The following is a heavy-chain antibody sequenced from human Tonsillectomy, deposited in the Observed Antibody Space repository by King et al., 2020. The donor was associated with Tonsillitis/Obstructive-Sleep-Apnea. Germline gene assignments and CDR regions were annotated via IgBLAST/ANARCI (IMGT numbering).Heavy chain of an antibody. CDR1: GFTFSSYG. CDR2: IWYDGNNK. CDR3: ARDITAGTVGDDY. J-gene: IGHJ4*02. V-gene: IGHV3-33*01. Sequence: VQLVESGGGVVQPGRSLRLSCAASGFTFSSYGMHWVRQAPGKGLEWVALIWYDGNNKYYADSVKGRFTISRDNSKNTLYLQMNSLRAEDTAVYYCARDITAGTVGDDYWGQGTLVTVSS. D-gene: IGHD1-1*01.